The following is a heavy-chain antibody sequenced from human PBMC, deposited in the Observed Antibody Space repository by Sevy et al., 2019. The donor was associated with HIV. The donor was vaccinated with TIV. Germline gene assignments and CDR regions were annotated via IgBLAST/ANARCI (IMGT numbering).Heavy chain of an antibody. CDR2: TRNKADGYTT. V-gene: IGHV3-72*01. D-gene: IGHD6-13*01. Sequence: GGSLRLSCVASGFTFSDHYMEWVRQAPGKGLEWVGRTRNKADGYTTEYAASVKGRFTISRDESKNSLYAQMNSLEAEDTAVYYCATHAGIAAAGRVFDYWGQGTLVTVSS. J-gene: IGHJ4*02. CDR1: GFTFSDHY. CDR3: ATHAGIAAAGRVFDY.